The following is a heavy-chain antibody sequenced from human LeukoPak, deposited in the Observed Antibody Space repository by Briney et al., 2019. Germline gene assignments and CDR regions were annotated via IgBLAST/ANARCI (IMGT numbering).Heavy chain of an antibody. D-gene: IGHD2-2*01. CDR1: GLTFSNYA. Sequence: PGGSLRLSCAVSGLTFSNYAMSWVRQAPGKGLEWVSGISSSGGSTYYADSVKGRFTISRDNSKNTQYLQMNSLRADDTAVYYCTKDLPRAIVVVPAPRGYWGQGSLVTVSS. V-gene: IGHV3-23*01. CDR3: TKDLPRAIVVVPAPRGY. CDR2: ISSSGGST. J-gene: IGHJ4*02.